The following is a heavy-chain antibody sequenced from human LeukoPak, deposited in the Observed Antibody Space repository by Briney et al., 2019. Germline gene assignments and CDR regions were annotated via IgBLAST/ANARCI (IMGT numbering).Heavy chain of an antibody. Sequence: PSETLSLTCTVSGGSISSGGYYWSWIRQHPGKGLEWIGYIYYSGSTYYNPSLKSRVTISVDTSKNQFSLKLSSVTAADTAVYYCAREGYGDYENYWGQGTLVTVSS. CDR1: GGSISSGGYY. CDR2: IYYSGST. J-gene: IGHJ4*02. V-gene: IGHV4-31*03. D-gene: IGHD4-17*01. CDR3: AREGYGDYENY.